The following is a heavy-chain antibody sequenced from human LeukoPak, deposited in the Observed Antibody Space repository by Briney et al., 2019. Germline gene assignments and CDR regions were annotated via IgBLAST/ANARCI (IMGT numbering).Heavy chain of an antibody. Sequence: GGSLRLSCAASGFTFSSYAMSWVRQAPGRGLEWVSAISGSGGSTYYADSVKGRFTISRDNSKNTLYLQMNSLRAEDTAVYYCAKDLLWFGDNWFDPWGQGTLVTVSS. CDR3: AKDLLWFGDNWFDP. D-gene: IGHD3-10*01. V-gene: IGHV3-23*01. CDR2: ISGSGGST. CDR1: GFTFSSYA. J-gene: IGHJ5*02.